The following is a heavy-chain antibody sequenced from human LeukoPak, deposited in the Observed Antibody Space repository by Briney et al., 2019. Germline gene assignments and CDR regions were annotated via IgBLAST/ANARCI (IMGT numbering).Heavy chain of an antibody. D-gene: IGHD3-10*01. J-gene: IGHJ5*02. CDR1: GGSISSGGYY. V-gene: IGHV4-30-2*05. CDR2: IYHSGST. Sequence: SVTLSLTCTVSGGSISSGGYYWSWIRQPPGKGLEWIGYIYHSGSTYYNPSLKSRVTISIDTSKNQFSLNLTSVTAADTAVYYCARDLRTMVRGGWFDPWGQGTLVTVSS. CDR3: ARDLRTMVRGGWFDP.